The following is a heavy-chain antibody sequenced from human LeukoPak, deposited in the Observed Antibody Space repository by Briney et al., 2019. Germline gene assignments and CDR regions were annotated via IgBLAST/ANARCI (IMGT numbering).Heavy chain of an antibody. CDR1: GGSFSGYN. CDR3: ARGDCSGSICYSPMDV. Sequence: SETLSLTCAVYGGSFSGYNWNWIRQSPGRGLEWIAERSHTGTTTYNPSLKSRLSISVDTSKNQFSLKVSSVTAADTAVYYCARGDCSGSICYSPMDVWGTGTTVTVSS. V-gene: IGHV4-34*01. J-gene: IGHJ6*03. CDR2: RSHTGTT. D-gene: IGHD2-21*01.